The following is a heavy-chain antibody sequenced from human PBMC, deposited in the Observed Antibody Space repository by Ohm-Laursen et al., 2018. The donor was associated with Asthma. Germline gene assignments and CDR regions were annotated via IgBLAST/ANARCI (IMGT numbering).Heavy chain of an antibody. D-gene: IGHD3-22*01. J-gene: IGHJ4*02. Sequence: SVKVSCKASGYSVTSYAFSWVRQAPGQRLEWMGWINAGNGNTKYSQKFQGRVTITRDTSASTAYMELSSLRSEDTAVYYCAREKIGLDYWGQGTLVTVSS. CDR2: INAGNGNT. CDR1: GYSVTSYA. V-gene: IGHV1-3*01. CDR3: AREKIGLDY.